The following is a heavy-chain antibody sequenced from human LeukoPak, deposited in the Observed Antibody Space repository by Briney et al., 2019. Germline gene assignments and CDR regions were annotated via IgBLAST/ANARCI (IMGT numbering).Heavy chain of an antibody. CDR1: GGSISSGSYY. CDR3: ARSLQWLLRYFDS. CDR2: IYTSGST. V-gene: IGHV4-61*02. D-gene: IGHD6-19*01. J-gene: IGHJ4*02. Sequence: SETLSLTCTVSGGSISSGSYYWSWIRQPAGKGLEWIGRIYTSGSTNYNPSLKSRVTMSVDTSKNQFSLRLSSVTAADTAVYYCARSLQWLLRYFDSWGQGTLVTVSS.